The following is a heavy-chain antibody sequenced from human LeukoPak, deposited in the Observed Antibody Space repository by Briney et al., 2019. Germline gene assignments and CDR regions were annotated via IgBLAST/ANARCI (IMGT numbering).Heavy chain of an antibody. Sequence: GESLKISCRGSGYSFDLHYIGWVRQMPGKGLEWMGIIYPGDSDTKYNPSFQGQVTMSADKSMNTAYLHWNNLKASDSATYYCARRRGSGYYSFDVWGQGTIVTVSS. CDR2: IYPGDSDT. V-gene: IGHV5-51*01. D-gene: IGHD3-3*01. J-gene: IGHJ3*01. CDR3: ARRRGSGYYSFDV. CDR1: GYSFDLHY.